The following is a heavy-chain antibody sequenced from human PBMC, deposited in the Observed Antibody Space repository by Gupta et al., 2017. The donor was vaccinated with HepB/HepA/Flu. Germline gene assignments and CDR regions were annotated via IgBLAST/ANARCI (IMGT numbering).Heavy chain of an antibody. V-gene: IGHV3-33*01. Sequence: QVQLVESGGGVVQPGRSLRLSCAASGFTFSRYGMHWVRQAPGKGLEWVAVIWYDGSNKYYADSVKGRFTISRDNSKNTLYLQMNSLRAEDTAVYYCARDPAGYSSAGMDVWGQGTTVTVSS. CDR1: GFTFSRYG. D-gene: IGHD6-25*01. CDR2: IWYDGSNK. J-gene: IGHJ6*02. CDR3: ARDPAGYSSAGMDV.